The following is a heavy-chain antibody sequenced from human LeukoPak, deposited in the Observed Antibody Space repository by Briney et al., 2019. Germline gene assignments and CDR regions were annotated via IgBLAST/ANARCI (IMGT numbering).Heavy chain of an antibody. D-gene: IGHD1-26*01. CDR1: GDPISSSNYY. Sequence: PSETLSLTCSVPGDPISSSNYYWGWIRQPPGKGLEWIGSFYYGGSTYYNPSLKSRVTISVDTSKNQFSLKLSSVTAADTVVYYCARHSGHSVSYLFGFDIWGQGTTVTVSS. V-gene: IGHV4-39*01. CDR3: ARHSGHSVSYLFGFDI. CDR2: FYYGGST. J-gene: IGHJ3*02.